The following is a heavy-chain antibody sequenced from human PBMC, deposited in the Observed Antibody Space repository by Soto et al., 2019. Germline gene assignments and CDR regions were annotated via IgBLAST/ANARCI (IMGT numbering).Heavy chain of an antibody. CDR3: ARDATGTIVVVVAASGDYYGMDV. V-gene: IGHV3-21*01. CDR1: GFTFSSYS. D-gene: IGHD2-15*01. Sequence: GESLKISCAASGFTFSSYSMNWVRQAPGKGLEWVSSISSSSSYIYYADSVKGRFTISRDNAKNSLYLQMNSLRAEDTAVYYCARDATGTIVVVVAASGDYYGMDVWGQGTTVTVSS. CDR2: ISSSSSYI. J-gene: IGHJ6*02.